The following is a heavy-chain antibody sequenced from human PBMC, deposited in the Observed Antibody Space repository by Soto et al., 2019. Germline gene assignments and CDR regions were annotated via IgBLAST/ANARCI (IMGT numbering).Heavy chain of an antibody. J-gene: IGHJ5*02. CDR2: IYYSGST. V-gene: IGHV4-30-4*01. CDR3: ARVDAVRRGWFDP. D-gene: IGHD1-1*01. Sequence: QVQLQESGPGLVKPSQTLCLTCTVSGGSISSGDYYWSWIRQPPGKGLEWIGYIYYSGSTYYNPSLKSRVTISVDTSKNQFSLKLSSVTAADTAVYYCARVDAVRRGWFDPWGQGTLVTVSS. CDR1: GGSISSGDYY.